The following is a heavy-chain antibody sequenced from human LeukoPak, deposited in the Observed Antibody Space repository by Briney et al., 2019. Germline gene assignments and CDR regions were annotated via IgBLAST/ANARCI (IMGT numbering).Heavy chain of an antibody. CDR1: GYISTSYN. Sequence: ASVKVSCKAFGYISTSYNMHWVRQAPGQGLEWMGIINPSAGSTSYAQKFQGRVTMTRDTSTSTVYMELSSLRSEDTAVYYCARAYAPKGGYPRRYCDYWGQGTLVTVSS. V-gene: IGHV1-46*01. D-gene: IGHD5-12*01. J-gene: IGHJ4*02. CDR3: ARAYAPKGGYPRRYCDY. CDR2: INPSAGST.